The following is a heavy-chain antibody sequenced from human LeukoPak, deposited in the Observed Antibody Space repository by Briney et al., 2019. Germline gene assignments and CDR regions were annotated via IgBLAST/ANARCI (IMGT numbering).Heavy chain of an antibody. CDR3: AKSGGYCSSTSCYYYYYGMDV. CDR2: IYSGGPT. CDR1: GFTVSLYY. J-gene: IGHJ6*02. Sequence: PGGSLRLSCAASGFTVSLYYMTWVRQAPGKGLEWVSVIYSGGPTYYADSVKGRFTISRDNSKNTLYLQMNSLRAEDTAVYYCAKSGGYCSSTSCYYYYYGMDVWGQGTTVTVSS. D-gene: IGHD2-2*01. V-gene: IGHV3-53*05.